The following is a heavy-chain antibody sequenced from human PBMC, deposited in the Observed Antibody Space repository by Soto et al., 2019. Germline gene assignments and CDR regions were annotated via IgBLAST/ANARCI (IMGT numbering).Heavy chain of an antibody. Sequence: QVHLVQSGAEVKKPRASVKVSLQRSGYDFTTYDITWVRKAPGQGLEWMGWISAHNGNTNNAQKLQGRVTVTRDTSTSTAYMELRSLRYDDTAVYYCARGRYGDYWGQGALVTVSS. D-gene: IGHD1-1*01. V-gene: IGHV1-18*01. J-gene: IGHJ4*02. CDR3: ARGRYGDY. CDR1: GYDFTTYD. CDR2: ISAHNGNT.